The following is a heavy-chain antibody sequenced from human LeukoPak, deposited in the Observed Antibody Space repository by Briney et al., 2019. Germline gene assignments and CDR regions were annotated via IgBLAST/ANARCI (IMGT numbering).Heavy chain of an antibody. CDR1: GYTFTSYD. D-gene: IGHD4-23*01. J-gene: IGHJ4*02. CDR2: TNPNSGNT. V-gene: IGHV1-8*01. CDR3: ARGRLYGGNPYYFDY. Sequence: ASVKVSCKASGYTFTSYDNNWVRQATGQGLEWMGWTNPNSGNTGYAQKFQGRVTMTRNTSISTAYMELHSLRSEDTAVYYCARGRLYGGNPYYFDYWGQGTLVTVSS.